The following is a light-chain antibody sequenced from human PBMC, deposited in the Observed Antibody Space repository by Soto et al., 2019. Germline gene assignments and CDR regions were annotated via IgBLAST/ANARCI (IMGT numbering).Light chain of an antibody. CDR1: QAIRND. J-gene: IGKJ1*01. CDR2: AAS. CDR3: QHYNSYSEA. Sequence: DIQLTQSPSSLSASVGDRVTITCRASQAIRNDLVWFQQKPGKAPILLIYAASTLQSGVPPRFSGSGSGTDFTLTISSLQAEDFATYYCQHYNSYSEAFGQGTKVELK. V-gene: IGKV1-17*01.